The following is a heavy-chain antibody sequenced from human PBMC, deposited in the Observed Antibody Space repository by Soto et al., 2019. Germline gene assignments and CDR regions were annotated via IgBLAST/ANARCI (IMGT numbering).Heavy chain of an antibody. CDR1: GYTFTNYG. V-gene: IGHV1-18*01. CDR3: VRGDGGYFGH. Sequence: QVQLVQSGVEVKKPGASVKVSCKAMGYTFTNYGLSWVRQAPGEGLEWLGWISAYNGHTKYAQKVQDRVTLTTDTSARTAYLELRSLTSDDTAVYYCVRGDGGYFGHWGQGTLVLVSS. CDR2: ISAYNGHT. J-gene: IGHJ4*02. D-gene: IGHD3-16*01.